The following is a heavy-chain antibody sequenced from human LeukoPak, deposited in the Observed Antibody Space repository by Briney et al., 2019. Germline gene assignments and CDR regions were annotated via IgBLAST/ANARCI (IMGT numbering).Heavy chain of an antibody. CDR2: IYYSGST. J-gene: IGHJ4*02. CDR1: GSSISSYY. Sequence: SETLSLTCTVSGSSISSYYWSWIRQPPGKGLEWIGYIYYSGSTNYNPSLKSRVTISVDTSKNQFSLKLSSVTAADTAVYYCARLYYDSSGYYYFDYWGQGTLVTVSS. CDR3: ARLYYDSSGYYYFDY. V-gene: IGHV4-59*08. D-gene: IGHD3-22*01.